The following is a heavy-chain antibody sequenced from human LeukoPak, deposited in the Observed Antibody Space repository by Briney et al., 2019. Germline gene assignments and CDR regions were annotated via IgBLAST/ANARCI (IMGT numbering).Heavy chain of an antibody. D-gene: IGHD3-10*01. V-gene: IGHV1-69*05. Sequence: ASVTVSCKASGGTFSSYAISWVRQAPGQGLEWMGGIIPIFGTANYAQKFQGRVTITTDESTSTAYMELSSLRSEDTAVYYCARGRSGGYYMYYFDYWGQGTLVTVSS. J-gene: IGHJ4*02. CDR3: ARGRSGGYYMYYFDY. CDR2: IIPIFGTA. CDR1: GGTFSSYA.